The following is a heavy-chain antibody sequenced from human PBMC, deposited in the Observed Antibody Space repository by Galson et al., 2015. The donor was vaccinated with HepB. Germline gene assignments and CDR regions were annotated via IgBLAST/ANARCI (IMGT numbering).Heavy chain of an antibody. CDR3: ARRKYSSGTFDDP. CDR1: GYSFSSYW. J-gene: IGHJ5*02. Sequence: QSGAEVKEPGESLRISCKGSGYSFSSYWISWVRQMPGKGLEWMGRIDPSDSYTNYSPSFQGHATISVDKSINTAYLQWSSLKASDTAMYYCARRKYSSGTFDDPWGQGTLVTVSS. D-gene: IGHD3-22*01. V-gene: IGHV5-10-1*01. CDR2: IDPSDSYT.